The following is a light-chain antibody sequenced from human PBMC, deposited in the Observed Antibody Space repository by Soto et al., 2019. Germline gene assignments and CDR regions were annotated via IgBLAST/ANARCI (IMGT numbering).Light chain of an antibody. J-gene: IGKJ1*01. CDR2: DAS. CDR1: QSISSW. Sequence: DIQMTQSPSTLSASVGDRVTITCRASQSISSWLAWYQQKPGKAPKLLIYDASSLESGVPSRFSGSGSVTEFTLTISSLQPDDFATYYCQQYNSYWGTFGQGTKVEIK. CDR3: QQYNSYWGT. V-gene: IGKV1-5*01.